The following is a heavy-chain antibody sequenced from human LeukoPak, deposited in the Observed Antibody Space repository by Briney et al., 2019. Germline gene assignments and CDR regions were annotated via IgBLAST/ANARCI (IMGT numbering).Heavy chain of an antibody. CDR2: ISGGSGST. J-gene: IGHJ5*02. Sequence: GGSLRLSCAASGFTFSSYGMSWVRQAPGKGLEWVSAISGGSGSTFYADSVKGRFTISRDNSKNTLYLQMNSLRAEDTAVYYCAKDSGFMVQGKGDWFDPWGQGTLVTVSS. CDR1: GFTFSSYG. V-gene: IGHV3-23*01. CDR3: AKDSGFMVQGKGDWFDP. D-gene: IGHD3-10*01.